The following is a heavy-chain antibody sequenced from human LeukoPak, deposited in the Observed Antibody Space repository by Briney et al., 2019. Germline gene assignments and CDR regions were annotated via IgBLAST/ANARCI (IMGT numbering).Heavy chain of an antibody. V-gene: IGHV6-1*01. Sequence: SQTLSLTCAISGDSVSSNSAAWNWIRQSPSRGLEWLGRTYYRSKWYNDYAVSVKSRITINPDTSKNQFSLQLNSVTPEGTAVYYCARMGGIAAAESNWFDPWGQGTLVTVSS. J-gene: IGHJ5*02. D-gene: IGHD6-13*01. CDR3: ARMGGIAAAESNWFDP. CDR1: GDSVSSNSAA. CDR2: TYYRSKWYN.